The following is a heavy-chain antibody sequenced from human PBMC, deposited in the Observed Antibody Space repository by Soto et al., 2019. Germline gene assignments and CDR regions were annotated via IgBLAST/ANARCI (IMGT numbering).Heavy chain of an antibody. CDR2: IIPIFDIT. J-gene: IGHJ6*02. CDR1: GGTFRSYS. CDR3: ARPDEGGYSSNHHYYYALDV. D-gene: IGHD3-22*01. Sequence: SVKVSCKASGGTFRSYSISWVRQAPGQGLEWMGGIIPIFDITNYAQKFQGRVTITADESTSTAYMELSGLGSDDTAVYYCARPDEGGYSSNHHYYYALDVWGQGTTVTVSS. V-gene: IGHV1-69*13.